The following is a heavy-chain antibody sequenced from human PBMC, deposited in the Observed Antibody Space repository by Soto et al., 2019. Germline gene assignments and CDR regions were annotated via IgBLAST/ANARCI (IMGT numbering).Heavy chain of an antibody. CDR2: ISYDGSNK. CDR3: ARDIEAGYYYYYGMDV. CDR1: GFTFSSYA. V-gene: IGHV3-30-3*01. J-gene: IGHJ6*02. Sequence: GGSLRLSCAASGFTFSSYAMHWVRQAPGKGLEWVAVISYDGSNKYYADSVKGRFTISRDNSKNTLYLQMNSLRAEDTAVYYCARDIEAGYYYYYGMDVWGQGTTVTVSS. D-gene: IGHD6-19*01.